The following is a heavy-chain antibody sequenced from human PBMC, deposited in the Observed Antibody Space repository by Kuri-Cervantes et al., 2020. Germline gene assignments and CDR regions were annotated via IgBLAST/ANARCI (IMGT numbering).Heavy chain of an antibody. D-gene: IGHD2-2*01. CDR2: ISGSGGST. V-gene: IGHV3-23*01. CDR1: GFTFDDYA. CDR3: ARELSSSAIHGFDP. Sequence: GESLKISCAASGFTFDDYAMHWVRQAPGKGLEWVSAISGSGGSTYYADSVKGRFTISRDNSKKTVYLQMNSLRAEDTAVYYCARELSSSAIHGFDPRGQGTLVTVSS. J-gene: IGHJ5*02.